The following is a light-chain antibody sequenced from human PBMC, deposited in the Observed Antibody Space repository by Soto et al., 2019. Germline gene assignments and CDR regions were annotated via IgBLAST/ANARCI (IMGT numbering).Light chain of an antibody. CDR1: SSDIGYFTY. CDR2: EVT. J-gene: IGLJ1*01. Sequence: QSALTQPASVSGSPGQSITISCTGTSSDIGYFTYVSWYQHHPGKAPKLMIYEVTNRPSGVSNRFSASKSGNTASLTISGLQAEDAADYYCSSYSISSTVLFGTGTQLTVL. CDR3: SSYSISSTVL. V-gene: IGLV2-14*01.